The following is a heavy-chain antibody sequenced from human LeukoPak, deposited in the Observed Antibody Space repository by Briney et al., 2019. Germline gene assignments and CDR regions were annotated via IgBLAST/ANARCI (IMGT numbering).Heavy chain of an antibody. J-gene: IGHJ5*02. V-gene: IGHV3-53*01. Sequence: GGSLRLSFAASGFTDSSNYMSWVRPAPGKGLEWISVIYSGGSTYYADSVKGRFTISRDNSKNTLYLQMNSLRAEDTAVYYCAREYDILTGYSTWGQGTLVTVSS. CDR2: IYSGGST. CDR3: AREYDILTGYST. CDR1: GFTDSSNY. D-gene: IGHD3-9*01.